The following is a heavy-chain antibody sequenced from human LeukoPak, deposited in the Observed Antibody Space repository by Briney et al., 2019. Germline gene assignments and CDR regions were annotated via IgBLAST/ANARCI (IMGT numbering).Heavy chain of an antibody. CDR1: GGTFSSYA. D-gene: IGHD3-10*01. CDR3: ARLLWFGESSFDP. V-gene: IGHV1-8*03. CDR2: MNPNSGNT. J-gene: IGHJ5*02. Sequence: ASVKVSCKASGGTFSSYAISWVRQATGQGLEWMGWMNPNSGNTGYAQKFQGRVTITRNTSISTAYMELSSLRSEDTAVYYCARLLWFGESSFDPWGQGTLVTVSS.